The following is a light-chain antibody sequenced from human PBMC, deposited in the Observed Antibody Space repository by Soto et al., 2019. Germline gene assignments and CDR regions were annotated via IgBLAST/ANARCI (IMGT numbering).Light chain of an antibody. CDR3: CSYAGDYTFV. Sequence: QSALIQPRSVSGSPGQSVTISCTGTSSDVGVYKYVSWYRQHPGKAPKLMIYDVITRPSGVPDRFSGSKSGNTASLTISGLQAEDEADYYCCSYAGDYTFVFGSETKLT. J-gene: IGLJ1*01. V-gene: IGLV2-11*01. CDR1: SSDVGVYKY. CDR2: DVI.